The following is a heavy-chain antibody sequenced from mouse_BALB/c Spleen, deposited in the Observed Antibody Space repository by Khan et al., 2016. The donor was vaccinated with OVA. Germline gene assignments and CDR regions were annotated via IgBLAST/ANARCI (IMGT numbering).Heavy chain of an antibody. J-gene: IGHJ3*01. CDR1: GFNFSTYG. CDR2: VSTGGHYT. CDR3: ARLAYYYDSEGFAY. D-gene: IGHD1-1*01. Sequence: EVELVESGGDVVKPGGSLKLSCAASGFNFSTYGMSWVRQTPDKRLEWVATVSTGGHYTYYPDTVKGRFTISGNNAKQTLYLQRSSRKSEDTSMFYCARLAYYYDSEGFAYWGQGTLVTVSA. V-gene: IGHV5-6*01.